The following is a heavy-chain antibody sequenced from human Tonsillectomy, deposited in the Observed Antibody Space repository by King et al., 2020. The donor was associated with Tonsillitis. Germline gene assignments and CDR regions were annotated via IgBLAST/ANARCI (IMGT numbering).Heavy chain of an antibody. Sequence: VQLVESGGGVVQPGRSLRLSCAASGFTFSSYAMHWVRQAPGKGLEWVAVISYDGSNKYYADSVKGRFTISRDNSKNTLYLQKNSLRAEDTAVYYCARAGVDGYNYLGTEFDYWGQGTLVTVSS. CDR2: ISYDGSNK. V-gene: IGHV3-30*04. J-gene: IGHJ4*02. CDR1: GFTFSSYA. CDR3: ARAGVDGYNYLGTEFDY. D-gene: IGHD5-24*01.